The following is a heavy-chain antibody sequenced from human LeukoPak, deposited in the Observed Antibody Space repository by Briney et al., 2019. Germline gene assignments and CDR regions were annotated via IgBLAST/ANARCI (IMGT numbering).Heavy chain of an antibody. CDR3: ARAGYYASSGYLYFDY. V-gene: IGHV3-11*06. D-gene: IGHD3-22*01. Sequence: PGGSLRLSCAASGFTFSDYYMSWIRKAPGKGLEWVSYISSSSSYTNYADSVKGRFTISRDNAKNSLYLQMNSLRAEDTAVYYCARAGYYASSGYLYFDYWGQGTLVTVSS. CDR1: GFTFSDYY. J-gene: IGHJ4*02. CDR2: ISSSSSYT.